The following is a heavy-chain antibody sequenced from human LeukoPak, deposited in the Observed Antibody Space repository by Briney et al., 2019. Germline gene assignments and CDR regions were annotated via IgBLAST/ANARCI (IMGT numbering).Heavy chain of an antibody. Sequence: GASVKVSCKASGYTFSNYGISWVRQAPGQGLEWMGWISGYNGNTNYAQNLQGRVTMTTDTSTSTAYMELRSLTSDDTAMYYCARGGPFSIAAARVYYFDYWGQGTLVTVSS. CDR1: GYTFSNYG. CDR3: ARGGPFSIAAARVYYFDY. CDR2: ISGYNGNT. D-gene: IGHD6-13*01. V-gene: IGHV1-18*01. J-gene: IGHJ4*02.